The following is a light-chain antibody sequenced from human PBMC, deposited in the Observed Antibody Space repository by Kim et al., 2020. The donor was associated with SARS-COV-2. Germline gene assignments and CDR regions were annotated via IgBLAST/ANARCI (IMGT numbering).Light chain of an antibody. J-gene: IGLJ2*01. CDR1: SGHSSYA. Sequence: LGASVKLTCTLSSGHSSYAIAWHQQQPEKGPRYLMKLNSDDSHSKGDGIPDRFSGSSSGAERYLTISSLQSEDEADYYCQTWGTVVFGGGTQLTVL. CDR3: QTWGTVV. CDR2: LNSDDSH. V-gene: IGLV4-69*01.